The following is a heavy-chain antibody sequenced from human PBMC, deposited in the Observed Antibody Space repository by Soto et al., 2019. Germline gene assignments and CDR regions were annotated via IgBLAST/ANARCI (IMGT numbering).Heavy chain of an antibody. CDR2: IRTYNGNT. CDR3: ARTGSSAFDI. V-gene: IGHV1-18*01. D-gene: IGHD2-2*01. Sequence: QVQLVQSGAEVKKPGASVKVTCKAYGHTFVSYGISWMRRAHGQGLEWMGWIRTYNGNTNYAQKLQGRVTMTTDTSTSTGYMELRSLRSDDSAVYYCARTGSSAFDIWGQGTMVTVSS. CDR1: GHTFVSYG. J-gene: IGHJ3*02.